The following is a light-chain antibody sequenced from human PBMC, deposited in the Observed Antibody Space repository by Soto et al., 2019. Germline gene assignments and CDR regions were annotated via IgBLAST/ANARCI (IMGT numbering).Light chain of an antibody. V-gene: IGLV3-1*01. Sequence: SSELTQPPSVSVSPGQTASITCSGDKLGDKYAYWYQQKPGQSPVLVIYQDNKRSSGIPERFSGSNSGNTATLTISGTQAMDEADYYCQTWDSNTGVFGGGTKLTVL. CDR3: QTWDSNTGV. CDR2: QDN. J-gene: IGLJ3*02. CDR1: KLGDKY.